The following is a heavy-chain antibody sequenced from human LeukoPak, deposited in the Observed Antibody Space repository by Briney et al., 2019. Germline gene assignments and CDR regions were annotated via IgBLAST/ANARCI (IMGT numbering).Heavy chain of an antibody. Sequence: GGSLRLSCAAFGFTFSSYGMHWVRQAPGKGLEWVAVIWYDGSNKYYADSVKGRFTISRDNSKNTLYLQMNSLRAEDTAVYYCARVGGFDWPIDYWGQGTLVTVSS. J-gene: IGHJ4*02. V-gene: IGHV3-33*01. CDR2: IWYDGSNK. CDR3: ARVGGFDWPIDY. CDR1: GFTFSSYG. D-gene: IGHD3-9*01.